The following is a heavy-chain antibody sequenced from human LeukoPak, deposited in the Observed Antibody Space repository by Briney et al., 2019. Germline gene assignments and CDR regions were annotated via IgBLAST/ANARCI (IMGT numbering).Heavy chain of an antibody. CDR2: INPNSGGT. CDR3: ARDLDPYYYDSSGYSGYYFDY. V-gene: IGHV1-2*02. D-gene: IGHD3-22*01. Sequence: PEASVKVSCKASGYTFTGYYMHWVRQAPGQGLEWMGWINPNSGGTNYAQKFQGRVTMTRDTSISTAYMELSRLRSDDTAVYYCARDLDPYYYDSSGYSGYYFDYWGQGTLVTVSS. J-gene: IGHJ4*02. CDR1: GYTFTGYY.